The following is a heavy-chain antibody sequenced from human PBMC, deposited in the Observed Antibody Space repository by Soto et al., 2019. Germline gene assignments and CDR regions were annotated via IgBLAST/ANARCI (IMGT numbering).Heavy chain of an antibody. J-gene: IGHJ3*01. CDR3: ATRPLSPVAP. D-gene: IGHD3-16*01. V-gene: IGHV3-53*01. CDR2: IYSGGST. Sequence: EVQLVESGGGLIQPGGSLRLSCAAAGFTFSSNDMNWVRQAPGKGLEWVSLIYSGGSTYYADSVKGRSTISRDNSKNSLYLQMSSLRAEDTAVYYCATRPLSPVAPWGQGTMVTVSS. CDR1: GFTFSSND.